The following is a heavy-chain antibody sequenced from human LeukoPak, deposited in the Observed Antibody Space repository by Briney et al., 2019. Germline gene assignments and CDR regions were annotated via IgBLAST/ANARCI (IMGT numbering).Heavy chain of an antibody. Sequence: PGRSLRLSCAASGFTFDDFAMHWVRQAPGKGREWVSGINWYSGTIDYAGSVKGRFTISRDNAKNSLYLQMNRLRADDTALYYCVKEGEMGQNYYGSGRYYYYMDVWGKGTMVTVSS. CDR2: INWYSGTI. V-gene: IGHV3-9*01. D-gene: IGHD3-10*01. CDR3: VKEGEMGQNYYGSGRYYYYMDV. J-gene: IGHJ6*03. CDR1: GFTFDDFA.